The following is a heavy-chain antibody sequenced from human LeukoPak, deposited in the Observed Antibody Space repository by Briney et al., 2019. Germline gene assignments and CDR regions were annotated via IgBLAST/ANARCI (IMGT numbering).Heavy chain of an antibody. CDR2: INPNSGGT. V-gene: IGHV1-2*02. CDR3: ARPSLRNSGYDFVYMDV. Sequence: ASVKVSCKASGYTFTGYYMHWVRQAPGQGLEWMGWINPNSGGTNYAQKFQGRVTMTRDTSISTAYMELSRLRSDDTAVYYCARPSLRNSGYDFVYMDVWGKGTTVTVSS. J-gene: IGHJ6*03. D-gene: IGHD5-12*01. CDR1: GYTFTGYY.